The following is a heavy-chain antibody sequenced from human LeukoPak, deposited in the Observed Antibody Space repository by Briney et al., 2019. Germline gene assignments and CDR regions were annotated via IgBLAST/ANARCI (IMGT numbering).Heavy chain of an antibody. Sequence: GGSLRLSCAVSRITLSNYGMSWVRQAPGKGLEWVAGISGSGGSTNYADPVKGRFTISRDNPKNTLYLQMNSLTVEDTAVYFCAKRGVVIRVILVGFHKEAYYFDSWGQGALVTVSS. CDR3: AKRGVVIRVILVGFHKEAYYFDS. CDR1: RITLSNYG. CDR2: ISGSGGST. J-gene: IGHJ4*02. D-gene: IGHD3-22*01. V-gene: IGHV3-23*01.